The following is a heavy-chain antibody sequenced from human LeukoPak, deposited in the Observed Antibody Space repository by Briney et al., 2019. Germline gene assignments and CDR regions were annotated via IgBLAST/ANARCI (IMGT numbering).Heavy chain of an antibody. J-gene: IGHJ5*02. D-gene: IGHD1-26*01. CDR3: ARGGFRFDP. CDR2: IITSGTTK. Sequence: GGSLRLYCAASGFTFSSYEMNWVRQAPGKGLEWVSYIITSGTTKYYADAVRGRFTISRDNAKNSLYLQMNSLRAEDTAVYYCARGGFRFDPWGQGTLVTVSS. CDR1: GFTFSSYE. V-gene: IGHV3-48*03.